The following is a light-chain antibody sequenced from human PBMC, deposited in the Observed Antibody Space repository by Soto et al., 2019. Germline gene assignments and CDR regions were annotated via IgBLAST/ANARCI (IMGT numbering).Light chain of an antibody. V-gene: IGLV1-44*01. Sequence: QSVLTQPPSASGTPGQRVTISCSGSSSNIGSNTVSWYQQLPGTAPKLLIYSNNQRPSGVPDRFSGSKSGTSASLAISGLQSGDEDHYYCAAWDDSLNGLYVFGTGTKVTVL. CDR1: SSNIGSNT. J-gene: IGLJ1*01. CDR2: SNN. CDR3: AAWDDSLNGLYV.